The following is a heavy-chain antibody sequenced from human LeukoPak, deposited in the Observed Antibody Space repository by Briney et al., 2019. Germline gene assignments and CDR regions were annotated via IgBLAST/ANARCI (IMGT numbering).Heavy chain of an antibody. CDR2: ISSSSSYI. CDR1: GFTFSSYS. CDR3: ARGPQKYYYYYMDV. V-gene: IGHV3-21*01. Sequence: WGSLRLSCAASGFTFSSYSINWVRQAPGKGLEWVSSISSSSSYIYYADSVKGRFTISRDNAKNSLYLQMNSLRAEDTAVYYCARGPQKYYYYYMDVWGKGTTVTISS. J-gene: IGHJ6*03.